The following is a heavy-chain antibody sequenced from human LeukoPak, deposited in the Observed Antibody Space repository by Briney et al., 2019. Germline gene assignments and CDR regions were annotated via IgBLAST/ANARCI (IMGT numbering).Heavy chain of an antibody. CDR1: GFTFSSYA. CDR3: AREDSYYYYMDV. J-gene: IGHJ6*03. V-gene: IGHV3-23*01. CDR2: ISGSGGST. Sequence: PGGSLRLSCAASGFTFSSYAMSWVRQAPGKGLEWVSAISGSGGSTYYADSVKGRFTISRDNAKNSLYLQMNSLRAEDTALYYCAREDSYYYYMDVWGKGTTVTVSS.